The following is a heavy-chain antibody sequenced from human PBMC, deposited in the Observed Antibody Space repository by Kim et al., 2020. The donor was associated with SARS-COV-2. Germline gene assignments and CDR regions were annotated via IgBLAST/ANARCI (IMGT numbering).Heavy chain of an antibody. J-gene: IGHJ2*01. Sequence: YSTPSLKGRVTISVDTSKEQFALRLSSVTAADAAVYYCARHLRNWYFDLWGRGTLVTVSS. V-gene: IGHV4-39*01. CDR3: ARHLRNWYFDL.